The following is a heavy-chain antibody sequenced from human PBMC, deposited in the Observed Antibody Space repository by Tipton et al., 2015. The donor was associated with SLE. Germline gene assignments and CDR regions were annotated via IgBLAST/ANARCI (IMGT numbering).Heavy chain of an antibody. CDR1: DYSFSNYG. CDR3: ARSPGYSSSYYMDV. Sequence: QVQLVQSGAEVKKPGASVKVSCKASDYSFSNYGISWVRQGPGQGLEWIGWSSPYRGNTNPAQNLQGRVTMTADTSTSTAYMELSSLRSEDTAVYYCARSPGYSSSYYMDVWGKGTTVTVSS. J-gene: IGHJ6*03. CDR2: SSPYRGNT. V-gene: IGHV1-18*01. D-gene: IGHD6-6*01.